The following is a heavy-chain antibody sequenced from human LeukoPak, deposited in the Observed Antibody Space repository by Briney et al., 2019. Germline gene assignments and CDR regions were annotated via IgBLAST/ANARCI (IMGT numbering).Heavy chain of an antibody. D-gene: IGHD5-12*01. V-gene: IGHV3-30*03. J-gene: IGHJ3*02. CDR2: ISYDGSNK. CDR3: ARSSGYDSDAFDI. Sequence: PGGSLRLSCAASGFTFSSYAMSWVRQAPGKGLEWVAVISYDGSNKYYADSVKGRFTISRDNSKNTLYLQMNSLRAEDTAVYYCARSSGYDSDAFDIWGQGTMVTVSS. CDR1: GFTFSSYA.